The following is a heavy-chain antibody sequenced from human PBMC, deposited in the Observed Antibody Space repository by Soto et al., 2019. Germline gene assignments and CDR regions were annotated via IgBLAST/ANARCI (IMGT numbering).Heavy chain of an antibody. CDR2: ISDSGST. J-gene: IGHJ4*02. Sequence: SETLSLTCTVSGGSMSSYFWSWIRQPPGRGLEWIGYISDSGSTNYKTSLKSRVTISVDTSKNQFSLKLSSVTAADTAVYYCARDKITGLFDYWGQGTLVTVSS. CDR1: GGSMSSYF. CDR3: ARDKITGLFDY. V-gene: IGHV4-59*12. D-gene: IGHD2-8*02.